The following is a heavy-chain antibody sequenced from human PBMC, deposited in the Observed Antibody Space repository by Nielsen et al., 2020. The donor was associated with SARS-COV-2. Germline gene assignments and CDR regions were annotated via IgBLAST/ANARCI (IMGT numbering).Heavy chain of an antibody. D-gene: IGHD2-15*01. J-gene: IGHJ4*02. CDR1: GYTLTELS. V-gene: IGHV1-24*01. CDR3: ATASRRLAATLLYYFDY. CDR2: FDPEDGET. Sequence: ASVKVSCKVSGYTLTELSMHWVRQAPGKGLEWMGGFDPEDGETIYAQKFQGRVTMTEDTSTDTAYMELSSLRSEDTAVYYCATASRRLAATLLYYFDYWGQGTLVTVSS.